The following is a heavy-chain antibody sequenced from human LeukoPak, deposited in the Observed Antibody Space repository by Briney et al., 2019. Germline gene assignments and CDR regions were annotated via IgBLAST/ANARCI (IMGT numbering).Heavy chain of an antibody. Sequence: GGSLRLSCAASGNYWMHWVRQAPGKGLVWVSHINGDGSWTTYADSVKGRFTISKDNAKNTVYLQMNNLRAEGTAVYYCVSFYETYWGRGTLVTVSS. J-gene: IGHJ4*02. V-gene: IGHV3-74*01. CDR1: GNYW. D-gene: IGHD2-2*01. CDR2: INGDGSWT. CDR3: VSFYETY.